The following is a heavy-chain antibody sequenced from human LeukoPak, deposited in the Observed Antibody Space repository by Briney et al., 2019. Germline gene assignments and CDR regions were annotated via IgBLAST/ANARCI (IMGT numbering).Heavy chain of an antibody. Sequence: ASVRVSCKVCRCRLHELYILLVLRAPGQGLEWMGWINPNSGGTNYAQKFQGRVTMTRDTSISTAYIELSRLRSVDTAVYYCAGETLHYYSRENRSSCPFAFWGQGTLVTVSS. V-gene: IGHV1-2*02. CDR2: INPNSGGT. CDR3: AGETLHYYSRENRSSCPFAF. J-gene: IGHJ4*02. CDR1: RCRLHELY. D-gene: IGHD3-22*01.